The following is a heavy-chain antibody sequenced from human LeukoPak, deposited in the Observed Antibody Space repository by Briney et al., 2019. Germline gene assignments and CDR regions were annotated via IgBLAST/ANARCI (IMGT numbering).Heavy chain of an antibody. CDR2: IYYSGST. CDR1: GDSISSYY. J-gene: IGHJ5*02. CDR3: ARTLPLGSGTFGLFDP. V-gene: IGHV4-59*01. D-gene: IGHD3-10*02. Sequence: PSETLSLTCTVSGDSISSYYWSWIRQPPGKGLEWIGYIYYSGSTNYNPSLKSRVTISVDTSKNHFSLKLGSVTAADTAVYYCARTLPLGSGTFGLFDPWGQGTLVTVSS.